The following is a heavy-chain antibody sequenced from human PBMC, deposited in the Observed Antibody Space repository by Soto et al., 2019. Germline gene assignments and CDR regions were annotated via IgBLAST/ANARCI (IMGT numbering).Heavy chain of an antibody. V-gene: IGHV1-18*01. CDR2: ISAYNGNT. J-gene: IGHJ4*02. CDR1: GYTFTSYG. CDR3: ARDTRGYSYDMMGWYYFDY. D-gene: IGHD5-18*01. Sequence: ASVKVSCKASGYTFTSYGISWVRQAPGQGLEWMGWISAYNGNTNYAQKLQGRITMTTDTSTSTAYMELRSLGSDDTAVYYCARDTRGYSYDMMGWYYFDYWGQGTLVTVSS.